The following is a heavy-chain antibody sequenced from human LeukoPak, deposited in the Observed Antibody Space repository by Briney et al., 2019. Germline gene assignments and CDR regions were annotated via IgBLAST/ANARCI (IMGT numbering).Heavy chain of an antibody. CDR2: IRGTGGGGET. CDR1: GFTFNIYA. J-gene: IGHJ5*01. V-gene: IGHV3-23*01. CDR3: AKGDWFDS. Sequence: GGSLRLSCAASGFTFNIYAMTWARQAPGKGLEWVSAIRGTGGGGETFYADPVKGRFTISRDDSNNTVYLQMSSLRAEDTAVYHCAKGDWFDSWGPGTLVTVSS.